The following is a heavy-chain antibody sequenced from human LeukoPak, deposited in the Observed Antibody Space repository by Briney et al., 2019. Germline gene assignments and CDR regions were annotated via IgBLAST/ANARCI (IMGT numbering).Heavy chain of an antibody. CDR1: GFTFSSSA. D-gene: IGHD4-17*01. J-gene: IGHJ4*02. CDR3: AKGGGDYYFDY. Sequence: GGSLRLSCEASGFTFSSSAMSWVRHAPGKGLECISGISGSGGSTDYADSVKGRFTISRDNSKNTLYLQMNSLRAEDTAVYYCAKGGGDYYFDYWGQGTLVTVSS. V-gene: IGHV3-23*01. CDR2: ISGSGGST.